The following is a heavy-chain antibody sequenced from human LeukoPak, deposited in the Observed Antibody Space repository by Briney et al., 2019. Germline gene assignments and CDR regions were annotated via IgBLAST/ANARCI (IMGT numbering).Heavy chain of an antibody. J-gene: IGHJ4*02. D-gene: IGHD7-27*01. V-gene: IGHV3-9*03. CDR2: ISWNSGSI. CDR3: AKGGANWGSFDY. CDR1: GGSLSDYY. Sequence: LSLTCAVYGGSLSDYYWSWIRQSPGKGLEWVSGISWNSGSIGYADSVKGRFTISRDNAKNSLYLQMNSLRAEDMALYYCAKGGANWGSFDYWGQGTLVTVSS.